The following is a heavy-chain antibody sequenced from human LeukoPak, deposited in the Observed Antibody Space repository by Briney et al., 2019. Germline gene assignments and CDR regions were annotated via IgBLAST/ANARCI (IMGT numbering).Heavy chain of an antibody. Sequence: SETLSLTCTVSGGSISSYYWSWIRQPPGKGLEWIGSMYYIGSTYYNPSLKSRVTISVDTSKNQFSLKLSSVTAADTAVYYCARVPTVTFFDYWGQGTLVTVSS. D-gene: IGHD4-17*01. CDR1: GGSISSYY. V-gene: IGHV4-59*05. J-gene: IGHJ4*02. CDR3: ARVPTVTFFDY. CDR2: MYYIGST.